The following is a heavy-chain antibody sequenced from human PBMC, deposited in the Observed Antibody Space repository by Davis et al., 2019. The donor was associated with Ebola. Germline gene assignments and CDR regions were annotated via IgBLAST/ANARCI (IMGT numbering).Heavy chain of an antibody. J-gene: IGHJ4*02. Sequence: GGSLRLSCAASGFTFSSYSMNWVRQAPGKGLEWVSYISSSSSTIYYADSVKGRFTISRDNSKNTLYLQMKSLRAEDAAVYYCAKGPETGRFEYWGQGTLVTVSS. CDR2: ISSSSSTI. D-gene: IGHD1-1*01. V-gene: IGHV3-48*01. CDR3: AKGPETGRFEY. CDR1: GFTFSSYS.